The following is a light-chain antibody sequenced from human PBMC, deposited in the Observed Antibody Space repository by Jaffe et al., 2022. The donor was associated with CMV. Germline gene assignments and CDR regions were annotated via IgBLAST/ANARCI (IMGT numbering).Light chain of an antibody. CDR1: QSVSGN. J-gene: IGKJ3*01. V-gene: IGKV3-15*01. Sequence: ETVMTQSPATLSVSPGERATLSCRASQSVSGNLAWYQHKPGQAPRLLIYAASSRATGIPARFSGSGSGTEFTLTISNLQSEDFAVYYCQQYNSWPPGRFTFGPGTKLDIK. CDR3: QQYNSWPPGRFT. CDR2: AAS.